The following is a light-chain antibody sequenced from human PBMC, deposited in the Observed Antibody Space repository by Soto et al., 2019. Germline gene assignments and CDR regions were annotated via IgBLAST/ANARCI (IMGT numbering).Light chain of an antibody. V-gene: IGKV1-12*01. J-gene: IGKJ5*01. CDR2: AAS. CDR1: QGMSSW. CDR3: QQANRFPLT. Sequence: DIPMTQSPSSVSASVGDRVTITCRASQGMSSWLAWYQQKPGKAPKLLIYAASSLQRGVPSRFSGSGSGTEFTLTISSLRPEDFATYYCQQANRFPLTFGQGTRLEIK.